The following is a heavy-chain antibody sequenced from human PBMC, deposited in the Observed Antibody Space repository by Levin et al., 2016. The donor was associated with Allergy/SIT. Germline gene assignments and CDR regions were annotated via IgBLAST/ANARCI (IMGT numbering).Heavy chain of an antibody. CDR3: AKVGPWQGYWPGRFDN. Sequence: GESLKISCSASGFIFPSYAMNWVRQAPGKGLEWVSAISGSGDNTYYADSVKGRFTISRDNSKNTLSLQMNSLRVEDTAVYYCAKVGPWQGYWPGRFDNWGQGTLVTVSS. V-gene: IGHV3-23*01. CDR2: ISGSGDNT. CDR1: GFIFPSYA. J-gene: IGHJ4*02. D-gene: IGHD2-8*02.